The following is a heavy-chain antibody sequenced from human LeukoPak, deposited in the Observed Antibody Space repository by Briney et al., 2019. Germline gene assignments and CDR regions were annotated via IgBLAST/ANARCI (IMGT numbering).Heavy chain of an antibody. CDR1: GFTFSSYE. CDR2: ISSSGSTI. J-gene: IGHJ6*04. Sequence: GGSLRLSCAASGFTFSSYEMNWDRQAPGKGLEWVSYISSSGSTIYYADSVKGRFTISRDNAKNSLYLQMNSLRAEDTAVCYCAELGITMIGGVWGKGTTVTISS. V-gene: IGHV3-48*03. CDR3: AELGITMIGGV. D-gene: IGHD3-10*02.